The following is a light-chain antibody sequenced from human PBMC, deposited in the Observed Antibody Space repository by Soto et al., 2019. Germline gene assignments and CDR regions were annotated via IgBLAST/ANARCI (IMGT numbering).Light chain of an antibody. CDR2: GAS. V-gene: IGKV1-12*01. CDR1: QAISGF. CDR3: QQAKTYPRT. Sequence: DIPMTQSPSSVSASVGDRVTITCRTSQAISGFLLWFQQKPGKAPKLLISGASSLRTGVPSRFSGGGSGTVYTLTISSLQVEDFATYYCQQAKTYPRTFGPGTRVDI. J-gene: IGKJ3*01.